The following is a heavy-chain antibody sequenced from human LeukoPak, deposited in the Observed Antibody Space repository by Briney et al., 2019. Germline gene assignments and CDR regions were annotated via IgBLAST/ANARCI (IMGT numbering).Heavy chain of an antibody. Sequence: ASVKVSCKASGYTFTSYGISWVRQAPGQGLEWMGRISAYNGNTNYAQKLQGRVTMTTDTSTSTAYMELRSLRSDDTAVYYCARVVDTAMGNWFDPWGQGTLVTVSS. D-gene: IGHD5-18*01. V-gene: IGHV1-18*01. CDR1: GYTFTSYG. CDR2: ISAYNGNT. J-gene: IGHJ5*02. CDR3: ARVVDTAMGNWFDP.